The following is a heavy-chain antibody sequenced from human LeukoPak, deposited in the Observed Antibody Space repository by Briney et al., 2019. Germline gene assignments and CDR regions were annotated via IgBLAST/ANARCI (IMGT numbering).Heavy chain of an antibody. V-gene: IGHV3-53*01. D-gene: IGHD5-12*01. J-gene: IGHJ4*02. CDR2: LYSGGST. Sequence: GGSLRLSCAASGLTVSSNYMSWVRQAPGKGLECVSILYSGGSTYYADSMKGRFTISRDNSKNTLYLQMNSLRAEDTAVYYCARACSAYDYIGYFDYWGQGTPVTVSS. CDR3: ARACSAYDYIGYFDY. CDR1: GLTVSSNY.